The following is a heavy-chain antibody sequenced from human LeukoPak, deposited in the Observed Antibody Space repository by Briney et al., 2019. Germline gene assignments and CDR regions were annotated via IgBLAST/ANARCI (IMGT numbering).Heavy chain of an antibody. V-gene: IGHV3-49*03. CDR1: GFTFGDYA. D-gene: IGHD6-13*01. CDR3: AKGTSSSWYGFDY. CDR2: IKNKFYGGTP. Sequence: GRSLRLSCTASGFTFGDYAMSWIRQAPGKGLEWVGFIKNKFYGGTPEYAASVRGRFTISRDNSKNTLYLQMNSLRAEDTAVYYCAKGTSSSWYGFDYWGQGTLVTVSS. J-gene: IGHJ4*02.